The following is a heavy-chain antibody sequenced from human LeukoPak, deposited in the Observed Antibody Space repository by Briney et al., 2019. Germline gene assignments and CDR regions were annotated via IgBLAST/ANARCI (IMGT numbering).Heavy chain of an antibody. CDR1: GFTFSSYW. J-gene: IGHJ6*03. D-gene: IGHD5-18*01. CDR3: AKVGRSDTTMVDYYMDV. V-gene: IGHV3-7*01. CDR2: IKQDGSEK. Sequence: PGGSLRLSCAASGFTFSSYWMSWVRQAPGKGLEWVANIKQDGSEKYYVDSVKGRFTISRDNSKNTLYLQMNSLRAEDTAVYYCAKVGRSDTTMVDYYMDVWGKGTTVTVSS.